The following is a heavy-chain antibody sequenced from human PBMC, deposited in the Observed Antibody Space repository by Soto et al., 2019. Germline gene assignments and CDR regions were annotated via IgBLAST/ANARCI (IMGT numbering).Heavy chain of an antibody. V-gene: IGHV3-64*01. CDR1: GFTFSSYA. CDR2: ISSNGGST. J-gene: IGHJ4*02. Sequence: GGSLRLSCAASGFTFSSYAMHWVRQAPGKGLEYVSAISSNGGSTYYANSVKGRFTISRDNSKNTLYLQMGSLGAEDMAVYYCARAYDILTGYIDYWGQGTPVTVSS. CDR3: ARAYDILTGYIDY. D-gene: IGHD3-9*01.